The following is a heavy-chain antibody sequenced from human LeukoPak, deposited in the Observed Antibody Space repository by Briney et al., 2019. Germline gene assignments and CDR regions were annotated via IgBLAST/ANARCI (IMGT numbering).Heavy chain of an antibody. J-gene: IGHJ4*02. CDR3: AKGPAKYSGYDYFEY. CDR1: GFSFSSFA. CDR2: ISGLGDST. Sequence: GGSLRLSCAASGFSFSSFAMSWVRQAPGKGLEWVSVISGLGDSTNYAESVKGRFTISRDNSKNTVYLLMNSLRGEDTAVYYCAKGPAKYSGYDYFEYWGQGTLVTASS. V-gene: IGHV3-23*01. D-gene: IGHD5-12*01.